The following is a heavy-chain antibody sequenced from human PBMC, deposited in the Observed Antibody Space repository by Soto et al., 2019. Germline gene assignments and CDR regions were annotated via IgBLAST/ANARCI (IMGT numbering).Heavy chain of an antibody. CDR3: ARPGGDFWSGYAPNYYYGMDV. V-gene: IGHV1-69*13. CDR1: GGTFSSYA. D-gene: IGHD3-3*01. J-gene: IGHJ6*02. Sequence: SVKVSCKAPGGTFSSYAISWVRQAPGQGLEWMGGIIPVFGTANYAQKFQGRVTITADESTSTAYMELSSLRSEDTAVYYCARPGGDFWSGYAPNYYYGMDVWGQGTTVTVSS. CDR2: IIPVFGTA.